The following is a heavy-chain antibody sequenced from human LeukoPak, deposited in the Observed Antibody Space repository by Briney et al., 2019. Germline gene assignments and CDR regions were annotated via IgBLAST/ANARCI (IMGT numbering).Heavy chain of an antibody. J-gene: IGHJ4*02. CDR2: IDEHGTTI. CDR3: ARDVGGAGSH. CDR1: GFTFSRYW. Sequence: GESLRLSCAASGFTFSRYWMHWVRQAPGEGLVWVSRIDEHGTTIDYADSVRDRFTISRDNAKNTLYLHMNSLRAEDTAMYYCARDVGGAGSHWGQGTLVTVSS. D-gene: IGHD3-10*01. V-gene: IGHV3-74*01.